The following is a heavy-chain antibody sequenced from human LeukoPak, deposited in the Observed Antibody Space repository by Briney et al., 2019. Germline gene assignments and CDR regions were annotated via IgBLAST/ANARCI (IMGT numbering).Heavy chain of an antibody. V-gene: IGHV4-34*01. CDR1: GGSFSGYY. D-gene: IGHD5-18*01. CDR3: ARVGYSYGYVGWFDP. CDR2: INHSGST. Sequence: ASETLSLTCAVYGGSFSGYYWSWIRQPPGKGLEWIGEINHSGSTNYNPSLKSRVTISVDTSKNQFSLKLSSVTAADTAVYYCARVGYSYGYVGWFDPWGQGTLVTVSS. J-gene: IGHJ5*02.